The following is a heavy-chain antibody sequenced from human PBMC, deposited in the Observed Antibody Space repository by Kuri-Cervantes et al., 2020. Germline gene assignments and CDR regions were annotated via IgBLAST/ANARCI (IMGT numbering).Heavy chain of an antibody. CDR1: GFSFSSYA. CDR3: ASPHDYGDYYGMDV. V-gene: IGHV3-30-3*01. D-gene: IGHD4-17*01. Sequence: GGSLRLSCAASGFSFSSYAMYWVRQAPGKGLEWVAVISYDGSNKYYADSVKGRFTISRDNSKNTLYLQMNSLRAEDTAVYYCASPHDYGDYYGMDVWGQGTTVTVSS. CDR2: ISYDGSNK. J-gene: IGHJ6*02.